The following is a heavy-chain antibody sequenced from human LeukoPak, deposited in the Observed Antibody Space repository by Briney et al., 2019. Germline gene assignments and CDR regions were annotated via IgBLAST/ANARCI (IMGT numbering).Heavy chain of an antibody. D-gene: IGHD4-23*01. CDR2: IYHSGST. Sequence: SETLSLTCAVSGGSISSSNWWSWVRQPPGKGLEWIGEIYHSGSTNYNPSLKSRVTISVDKSKNQFSLKLSSVTAADTAVYYCARDKEDPEHDYGGMQGAFDIWGQGTMVTVSS. CDR1: GGSISSSNW. V-gene: IGHV4-4*02. CDR3: ARDKEDPEHDYGGMQGAFDI. J-gene: IGHJ3*02.